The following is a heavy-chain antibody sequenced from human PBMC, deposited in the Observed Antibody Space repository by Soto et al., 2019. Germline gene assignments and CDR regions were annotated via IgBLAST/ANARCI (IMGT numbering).Heavy chain of an antibody. CDR1: GYTFTSYG. J-gene: IGHJ6*02. CDR3: ARGSIYQPLLYTHSYYYYGMDV. V-gene: IGHV1-18*01. D-gene: IGHD2-2*02. CDR2: ISAYNGNT. Sequence: QVQLVQSGAEVKKPGASVKVSCKASGYTFTSYGISWVRQAPGQGLEWMGWISAYNGNTNYAQKLQGRVTMTTDTSTTTANMELRSLRSDDTAVYYCARGSIYQPLLYTHSYYYYGMDVWGQGTTVTVSS.